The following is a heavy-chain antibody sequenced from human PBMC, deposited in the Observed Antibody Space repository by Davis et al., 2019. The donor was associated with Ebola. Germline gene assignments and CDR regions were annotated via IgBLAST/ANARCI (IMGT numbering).Heavy chain of an antibody. CDR2: INPNSGGT. V-gene: IGHV1-2*02. CDR1: GYTFTGYY. CDR3: ARAGLIGAGDEHYYYYYMDV. D-gene: IGHD2-21*01. J-gene: IGHJ6*03. Sequence: ASVKVSCKASGYTFTGYYMHWVRQAPGQGLEWMGWINPNSGGTNYAQKLQGRVTMTTDTSTSTAYMELRSLRSDDTAVYYCARAGLIGAGDEHYYYYYMDVWGKGTTVTVSS.